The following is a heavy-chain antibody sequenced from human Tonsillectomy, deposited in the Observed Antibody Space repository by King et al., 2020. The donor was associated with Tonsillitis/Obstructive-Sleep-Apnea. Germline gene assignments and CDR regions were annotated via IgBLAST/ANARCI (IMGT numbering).Heavy chain of an antibody. CDR1: GFTFSSYG. Sequence: VQLVESGGGVVQPGKSLRLSCAASGFTFSSYGMHWGRQAPGKGLEWVAVIWYDGSNKYYADSVKGRFTISRDNSKNTLYLQMNSLRAEDTAVYYCARVVVPAATYYYYYYYMDVWGKGTTVTVSS. J-gene: IGHJ6*03. CDR2: IWYDGSNK. D-gene: IGHD2-2*01. V-gene: IGHV3-33*01. CDR3: ARVVVPAATYYYYYYYMDV.